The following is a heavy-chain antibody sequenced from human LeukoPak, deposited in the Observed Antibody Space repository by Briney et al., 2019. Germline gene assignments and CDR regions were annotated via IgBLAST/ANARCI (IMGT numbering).Heavy chain of an antibody. CDR2: IYCCCSYI. CDR3: ARDSVPIYCGSGTYFGVDY. J-gene: IGHJ4*02. V-gene: IGHV3-21*01. Sequence: GGSLRLSCAASGFTFSDYSMNWVRQAPGKGLEWVSYIYCCCSYIYYAMSVKHRFTISRDNANKSLYRQMNTLSAEDTAVYYWARDSVPIYCGSGTYFGVDYWGQGTLVTVS. CDR1: GFTFSDYS. D-gene: IGHD3-10*01.